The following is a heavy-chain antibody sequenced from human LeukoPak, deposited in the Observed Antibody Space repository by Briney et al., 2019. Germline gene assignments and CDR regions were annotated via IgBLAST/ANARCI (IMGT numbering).Heavy chain of an antibody. CDR3: ARTQSPSITIFRGAFDI. J-gene: IGHJ3*02. CDR1: GFTFSSYA. V-gene: IGHV3-64*01. CDR2: ISSNGGST. Sequence: PGGSLRLSCAASGFTFSSYAMHWVRQAPGKGLEYVSAISSNGGSTYYANSVKGRFTISRDNSKNTLYLQMGSLRAEDMAVYYCARTQSPSITIFRGAFDIWGQGTMVTVSS. D-gene: IGHD3-3*01.